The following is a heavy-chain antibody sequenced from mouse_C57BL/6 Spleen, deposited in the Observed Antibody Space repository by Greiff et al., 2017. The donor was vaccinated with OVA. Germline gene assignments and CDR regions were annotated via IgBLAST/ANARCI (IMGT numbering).Heavy chain of an antibody. J-gene: IGHJ2*01. CDR3: AREGIYDGYYGY. D-gene: IGHD2-3*01. CDR1: GYTFTDYY. CDR2: IYPGSGNT. V-gene: IGHV1-76*01. Sequence: VQLQQSGAELVRPGASVKLSCKASGYTFTDYYINWVKQRPGQGLEWIARIYPGSGNTYYNEKFKGKATLTAEKSSSTAYMQLSSLTSEDSAVYFCAREGIYDGYYGYWGQGTTLTVSS.